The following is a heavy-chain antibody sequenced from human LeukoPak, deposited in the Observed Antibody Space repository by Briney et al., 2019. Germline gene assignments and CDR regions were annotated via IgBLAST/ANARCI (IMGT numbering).Heavy chain of an antibody. CDR1: GFTFSSYS. V-gene: IGHV3-66*01. J-gene: IGHJ4*02. Sequence: PGGSLRLSCAASGFTFSSYSMNWVRQAPGKGLKWFSVIYSGGSAYYADSVRGRFTISRDDSKNTLYLQMNSLRADDTAVYYCARAIVGATPGDYWGQGTLFPDSS. D-gene: IGHD1-26*01. CDR3: ARAIVGATPGDY. CDR2: IYSGGSA.